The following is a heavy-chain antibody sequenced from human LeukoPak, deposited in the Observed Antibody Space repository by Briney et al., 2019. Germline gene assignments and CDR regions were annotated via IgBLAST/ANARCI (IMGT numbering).Heavy chain of an antibody. J-gene: IGHJ3*02. CDR3: ARDLSDSSGYYGGAFDI. Sequence: PGGSLRLSCAASGFTFISYAMSWVRQAPVKGLEWVSIISGSGGSTYYADSVKGRFTISRDNSKNTLYLQMNSLRAEDTAVYYCARDLSDSSGYYGGAFDIWGQGTMVTVSS. CDR1: GFTFISYA. V-gene: IGHV3-23*01. CDR2: ISGSGGST. D-gene: IGHD3-22*01.